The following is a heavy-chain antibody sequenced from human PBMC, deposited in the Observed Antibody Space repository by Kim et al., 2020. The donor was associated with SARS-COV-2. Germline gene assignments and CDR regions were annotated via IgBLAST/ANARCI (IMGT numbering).Heavy chain of an antibody. D-gene: IGHD6-19*01. J-gene: IGHJ4*01. Sequence: GGSLRLSCTASGFTFRSSWMSWVRQAPGKALEWVASIKYDGSEKYFVDSVTGRFTISRDNVKNSVDLQMNILRGEDTAVYYCARGGRYREFDYWGHGSL. CDR1: GFTFRSSW. CDR2: IKYDGSEK. CDR3: ARGGRYREFDY. V-gene: IGHV3-7*01.